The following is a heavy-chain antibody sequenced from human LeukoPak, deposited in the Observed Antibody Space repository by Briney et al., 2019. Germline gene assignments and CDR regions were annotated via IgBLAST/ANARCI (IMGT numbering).Heavy chain of an antibody. Sequence: SETLSLTCAVYGGSFSGYYWSWIRQPPGKGLEWIGEINHSGSTNYNPYLKSRVTISVDTSKNQFSLKLSSVTAADTAVYYCARGRMIVVKMVLGYWFDPWGQGTLVTVSS. V-gene: IGHV4-34*01. J-gene: IGHJ5*02. CDR1: GGSFSGYY. CDR2: INHSGST. D-gene: IGHD3-22*01. CDR3: ARGRMIVVKMVLGYWFDP.